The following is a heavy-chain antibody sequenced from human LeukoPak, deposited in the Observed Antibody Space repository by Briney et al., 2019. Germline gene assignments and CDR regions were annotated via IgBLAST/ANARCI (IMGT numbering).Heavy chain of an antibody. CDR1: GFTFSDYY. Sequence: GGSLRLSCAASGFTFSDYYMSWIRQAPGKGLEWVSYISSSGSTIYYADSVKGRFTISRDNAKNSLYLQMNSPRAEDTAVYYCARMGYCSSTSCPPLTRMDVWGQGTTVTVSS. J-gene: IGHJ6*02. CDR2: ISSSGSTI. D-gene: IGHD2-2*01. V-gene: IGHV3-11*04. CDR3: ARMGYCSSTSCPPLTRMDV.